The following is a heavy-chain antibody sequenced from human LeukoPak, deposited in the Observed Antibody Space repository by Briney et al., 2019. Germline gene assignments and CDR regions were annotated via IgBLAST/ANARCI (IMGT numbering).Heavy chain of an antibody. CDR3: ARTPDYYDSNPHRYFDL. V-gene: IGHV4-59*08. Sequence: PSETLSLTCTVSGGSISSYYWSWIRQPPGKGLEWIGYIYYSGSTNYNPSPKSRVTISVDTSKNQFSLKLSSVTAADTAVYYCARTPDYYDSNPHRYFDLWGRGTLVTVSS. CDR1: GGSISSYY. CDR2: IYYSGST. D-gene: IGHD3-22*01. J-gene: IGHJ2*01.